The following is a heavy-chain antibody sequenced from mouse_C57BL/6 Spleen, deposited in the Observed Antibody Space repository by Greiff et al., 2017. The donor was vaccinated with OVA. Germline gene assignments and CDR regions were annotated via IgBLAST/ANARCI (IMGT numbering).Heavy chain of an antibody. CDR3: AHYDYDEGFAY. J-gene: IGHJ3*01. Sequence: VQLQQSGPELVKPGASVKISCKASGYAFSSSWMNWLKQRPGKGLEWIGRIYPGDGDTNYNGKFKGKATLTADKSSSTAYMQLSSLTSEDSAVYFCAHYDYDEGFAYWGQGTLVTVSA. CDR2: IYPGDGDT. V-gene: IGHV1-82*01. CDR1: GYAFSSSW. D-gene: IGHD2-4*01.